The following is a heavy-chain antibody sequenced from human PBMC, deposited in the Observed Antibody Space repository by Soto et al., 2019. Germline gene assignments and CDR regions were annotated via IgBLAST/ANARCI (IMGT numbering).Heavy chain of an antibody. J-gene: IGHJ4*02. CDR2: IYYSGST. Sequence: SETLSLTCTVSGGSISSGGYYWSWIRQHPGKGLEWIGYIYYSGSTYYNPSLKSRVTISVDTSKNQFSLKLSSVTAADTAVYYCARVVPVNRGVVFDYWGQGTLVTVPS. V-gene: IGHV4-31*03. CDR1: GGSISSGGYY. D-gene: IGHD2-8*02. CDR3: ARVVPVNRGVVFDY.